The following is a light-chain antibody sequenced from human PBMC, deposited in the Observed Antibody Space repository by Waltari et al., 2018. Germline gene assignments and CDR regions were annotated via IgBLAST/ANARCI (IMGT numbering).Light chain of an antibody. V-gene: IGKV4-1*01. CDR3: QQYCTTPLT. J-gene: IGKJ4*01. CDR2: WAS. CDR1: QSVLFSLNNKNY. Sequence: DIVMTQSPDSLAVSLGERATINCKSSQSVLFSLNNKNYLAWYQQKPGQPPKLPIYWASTRESGVPDRLSGSEAGTDFNLTISSLQAEDVAVYYCQQYCTTPLTFGGGTKVEIK.